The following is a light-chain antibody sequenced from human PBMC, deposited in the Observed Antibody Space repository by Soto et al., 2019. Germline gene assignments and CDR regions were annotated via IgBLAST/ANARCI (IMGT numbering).Light chain of an antibody. CDR2: DVS. J-gene: IGLJ1*01. CDR3: SSYTSSSTEV. V-gene: IGLV2-14*01. Sequence: QSVLTQPASVSGSPGQSITISCTGTSSDVGGYNYVSWYQQHPGKAPKLMIYDVSNRPSGVSNRFSGSKSGNTASLTISGLQAEDEADYYCSSYTSSSTEVFGIGTRVTAL. CDR1: SSDVGGYNY.